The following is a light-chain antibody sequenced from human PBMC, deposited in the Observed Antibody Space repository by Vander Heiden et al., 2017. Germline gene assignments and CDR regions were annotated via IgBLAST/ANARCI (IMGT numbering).Light chain of an antibody. J-gene: IGLJ3*02. V-gene: IGLV7-43*01. CDR3: LHYNGGAWV. Sequence: QTVVTQEPSLTVSPGGTVTLTCASSTGAVTSGYYPNWFQQKPGQAPRVLIYSTSNKPSGTPARFSGSLRGGKAALTLSGVQAEDEDEYYSLHYNGGAWVFGGGTKLTVL. CDR1: TGAVTSGYY. CDR2: STS.